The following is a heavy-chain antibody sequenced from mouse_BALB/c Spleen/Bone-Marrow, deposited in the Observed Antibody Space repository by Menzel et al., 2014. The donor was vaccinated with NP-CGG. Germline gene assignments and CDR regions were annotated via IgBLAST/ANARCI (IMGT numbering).Heavy chain of an antibody. V-gene: IGHV1S127*01. Sequence: QVQLKQSGAELVKPGASVKMSCKASGYTFTSYWMHWVRQRPGQGREWIGVIDPSDSYTSYIQKFKGKATLTVDTSSSTAYMQLSSLTSEDSAVYYCTRDAMDYWGQGTSVTVSS. J-gene: IGHJ4*01. CDR1: GYTFTSYW. CDR3: TRDAMDY. CDR2: IDPSDSYT.